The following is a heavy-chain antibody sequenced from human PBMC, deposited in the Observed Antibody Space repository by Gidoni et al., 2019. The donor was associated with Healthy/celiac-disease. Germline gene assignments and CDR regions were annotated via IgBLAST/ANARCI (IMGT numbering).Heavy chain of an antibody. CDR2: INHSGST. CDR1: GGSFSGYY. J-gene: IGHJ4*02. V-gene: IGHV4-34*01. CDR3: ARGGRRMYYGSGSYYHY. D-gene: IGHD3-10*01. Sequence: QVQLQQWGAGLLKPSETLSLTCAVYGGSFSGYYWSWIRQPPGKGLEWIGEINHSGSTNYNPSLKSRVTISVDTSKNQFSLKLSSVTAADTAVYYCARGGRRMYYGSGSYYHYWGQGTLVTVSS.